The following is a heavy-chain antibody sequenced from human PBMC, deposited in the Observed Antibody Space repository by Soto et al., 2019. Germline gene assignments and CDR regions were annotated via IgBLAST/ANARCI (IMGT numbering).Heavy chain of an antibody. Sequence: GILRLYCAASGFTFSRYAMSWVRQIPGKELMWVSRINSDGSSTSYADYVKGRFTISRDNAKNTLYLQMNSLRAEDAAVYYCARKWLSYYGMDVWGQGTTVTVSS. CDR1: GFTFSRYA. J-gene: IGHJ6*02. V-gene: IGHV3-74*01. CDR3: ARKWLSYYGMDV. CDR2: INSDGSST. D-gene: IGHD5-12*01.